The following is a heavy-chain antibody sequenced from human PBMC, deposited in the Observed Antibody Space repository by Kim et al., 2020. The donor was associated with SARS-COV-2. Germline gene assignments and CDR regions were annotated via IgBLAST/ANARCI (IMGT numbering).Heavy chain of an antibody. CDR1: GGSFSGYY. J-gene: IGHJ4*02. CDR2: INHSGST. CDR3: ARGNKVATLSWDYYFDY. V-gene: IGHV4-34*01. D-gene: IGHD5-12*01. Sequence: SETLSLTCAVYGGSFSGYYWSWIRQPPGKGLEWIGEINHSGSTNYNPSLKSRVTISVDTSKNQFSLKLSSVTAADTAVYYCARGNKVATLSWDYYFDYWGQGTLVTVSS.